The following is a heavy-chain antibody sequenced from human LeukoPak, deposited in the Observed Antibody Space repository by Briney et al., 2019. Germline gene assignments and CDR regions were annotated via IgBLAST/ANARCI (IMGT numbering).Heavy chain of an antibody. CDR3: AKASGSYSKFTDYMDV. CDR2: ISDSGGTT. Sequence: GGSLRLSCVACGFTFRTYAMSWVRQAPGKGLEWVSGISDSGGTTYYVDSVKGRFTISRDNSKNTLYLQINSLRAEDTAVYYCAKASGSYSKFTDYMDVWGKGTTVTVSS. D-gene: IGHD3-10*01. V-gene: IGHV3-23*01. CDR1: GFTFRTYA. J-gene: IGHJ6*03.